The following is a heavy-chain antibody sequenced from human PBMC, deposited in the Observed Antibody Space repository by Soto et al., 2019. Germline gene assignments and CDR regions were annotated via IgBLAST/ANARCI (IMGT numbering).Heavy chain of an antibody. V-gene: IGHV3-7*01. J-gene: IGHJ4*02. Sequence: GGSLRLSCAASGFTFSSYWMSWVRQAPGKGLEWVANIKQDGSEKYYVDSVKGRFTISRDNAKNSLYLQMNSLRAEDTAVYYCARIQASVDTAMVMDYFDYWGQGTLVTVSS. CDR2: IKQDGSEK. D-gene: IGHD5-18*01. CDR1: GFTFSSYW. CDR3: ARIQASVDTAMVMDYFDY.